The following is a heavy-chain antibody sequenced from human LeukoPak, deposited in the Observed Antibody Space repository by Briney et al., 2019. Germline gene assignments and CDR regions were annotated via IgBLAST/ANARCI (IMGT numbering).Heavy chain of an antibody. CDR1: GFTFSRYS. D-gene: IGHD4-23*01. CDR3: ARGMTTVVTPEFDY. J-gene: IGHJ4*02. CDR2: ISSSSSYI. V-gene: IGHV3-21*01. Sequence: GGSLRLSCAASGFTFSRYSMNWVRQAPGKGLEWVSSISSSSSYINYADSVKGRFTISRDNAKNSLYLQMNSLRAEDTAVYYCARGMTTVVTPEFDYWGQGALVTVSS.